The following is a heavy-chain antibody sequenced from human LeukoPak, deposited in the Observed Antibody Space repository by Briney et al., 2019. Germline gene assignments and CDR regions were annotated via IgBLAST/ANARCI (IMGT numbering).Heavy chain of an antibody. CDR2: IYYSGST. Sequence: SETLSLTCTVSGGSISSYYWSWIRQPPGKGVEWIGYIYYSGSTNYNPSLKSRVTISVDTSKNQFSLKLDSVTAADTAVYYCSRLDMYNWKDYFDYWGQGTLVTVSS. V-gene: IGHV4-59*08. J-gene: IGHJ4*02. CDR3: SRLDMYNWKDYFDY. D-gene: IGHD1-1*01. CDR1: GGSISSYY.